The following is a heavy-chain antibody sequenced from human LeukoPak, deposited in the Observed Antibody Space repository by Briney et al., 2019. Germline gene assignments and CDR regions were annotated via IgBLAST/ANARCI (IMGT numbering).Heavy chain of an antibody. Sequence: PSETLSLTCAVSGGPIIASYWSWIRQPPGKGLEWIGYTHYSGTGNYNPSLKSRVTISIDTSKNRFSLRLTSVTAADTAVYYCARVRFYDTTGHSTSYYLDYWGQGALVTVSS. J-gene: IGHJ4*02. D-gene: IGHD3-22*01. CDR2: THYSGTG. CDR3: ARVRFYDTTGHSTSYYLDY. CDR1: GGPIIASY. V-gene: IGHV4-59*01.